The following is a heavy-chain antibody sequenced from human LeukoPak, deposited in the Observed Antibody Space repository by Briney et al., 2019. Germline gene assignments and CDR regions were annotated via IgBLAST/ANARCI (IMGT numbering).Heavy chain of an antibody. CDR3: AKAGGIVVVPAAIPY. CDR2: ISGSGGST. V-gene: IGHV3-23*01. D-gene: IGHD2-2*01. CDR1: GFTFSSYA. J-gene: IGHJ4*02. Sequence: GGSLRLSCAASGFTFSSYAMSWVRQAPGKGLEWVSAISGSGGSTYYADSVKGRFTISRDNSKNTLYLQMNSLRAEDTAVYYCAKAGGIVVVPAAIPYWGQGTLVTVSS.